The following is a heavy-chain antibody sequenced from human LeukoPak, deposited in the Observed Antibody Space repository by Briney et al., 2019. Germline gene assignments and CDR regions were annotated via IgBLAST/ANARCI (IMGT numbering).Heavy chain of an antibody. D-gene: IGHD2-2*01. CDR2: IIPIFGTA. Sequence: WASVKVSCKASGGTFSSYAISWVRQAPGQGLEWMGGIIPIFGTANYAQKFQGRVTITADESTSTAYMELSSLRSEDTAVYYCASGRTDIVVVPATLRNYYFDYWGQGTLVTVSS. CDR3: ASGRTDIVVVPATLRNYYFDY. J-gene: IGHJ4*02. CDR1: GGTFSSYA. V-gene: IGHV1-69*13.